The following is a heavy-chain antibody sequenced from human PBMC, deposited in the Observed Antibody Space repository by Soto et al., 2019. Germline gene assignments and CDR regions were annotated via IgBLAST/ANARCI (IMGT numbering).Heavy chain of an antibody. CDR3: ARVLARGESFDY. J-gene: IGHJ4*02. CDR2: IYYSGST. CDR1: GGSVSSGSYY. Sequence: QVQLQESGPGLVKPSETLSLTCTVSGGSVSSGSYYWSWIRQPPGKGLEWIGYIYYSGSTNYNPSLKSRVTISVDTSKNQFSLKLSSVTAADTAVYYCARVLARGESFDYWGQGTLVTVSS. D-gene: IGHD3-16*01. V-gene: IGHV4-61*01.